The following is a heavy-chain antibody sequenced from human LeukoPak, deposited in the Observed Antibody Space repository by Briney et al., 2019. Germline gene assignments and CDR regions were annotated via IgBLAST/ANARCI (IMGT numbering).Heavy chain of an antibody. V-gene: IGHV3-53*01. J-gene: IGHJ4*02. D-gene: IGHD5-24*01. CDR2: ISGSGGTT. CDR3: ARSRDGYKRFDS. CDR1: GFTVSSNY. Sequence: GGSLRLSCAASGFTVSSNYMNWVRQAPGKGLEWVSVISGSGGTTYYADSVKGRFTISRDNSKNTLYLQMNSLRAEDTAVYFCARSRDGYKRFDSWGQGTLVTVSS.